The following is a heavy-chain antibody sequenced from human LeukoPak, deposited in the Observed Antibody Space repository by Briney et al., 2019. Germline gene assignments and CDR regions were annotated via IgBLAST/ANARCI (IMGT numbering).Heavy chain of an antibody. CDR1: GGSISSGGYY. D-gene: IGHD3-9*01. V-gene: IGHV4-31*03. Sequence: SQTLSLTCTVSGGSISSGGYYWSWIRQHPGQGLEWIGYIYYSGSTYYNPSLKSRVTISVDTSKNQFSLKLSSVTAADTAVYYCARTDILTGYYRTFDYWGQGTLVTVSS. CDR2: IYYSGST. CDR3: ARTDILTGYYRTFDY. J-gene: IGHJ4*02.